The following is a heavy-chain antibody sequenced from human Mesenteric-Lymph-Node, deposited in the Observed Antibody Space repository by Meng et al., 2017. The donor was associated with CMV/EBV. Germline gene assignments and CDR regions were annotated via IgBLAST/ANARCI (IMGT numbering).Heavy chain of an antibody. CDR3: AKAKEVLEWLVCAHDY. CDR2: ISANGANT. J-gene: IGHJ4*02. Sequence: GGSLRLSCTASGFTIDDYAMHWVRQAPGKGLEWVSGISANGANTYYADSVKGRFAIPRNNSRNTVYFHMSSLRAEDTAVYYCAKAKEVLEWLVCAHDYWGQGTLVTVSS. D-gene: IGHD3-3*01. CDR1: GFTIDDYA. V-gene: IGHV3-23*01.